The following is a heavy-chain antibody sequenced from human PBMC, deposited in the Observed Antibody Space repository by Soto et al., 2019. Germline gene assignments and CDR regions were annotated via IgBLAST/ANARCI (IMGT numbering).Heavy chain of an antibody. V-gene: IGHV2-5*02. CDR3: ARRRGSGWVYYFDY. Sequence: QITLKESGPTLVKPTETLTLTCTFSGFSLSTSGVGVGWIRQPPGKALEWLALIYWDDDKRYSPSLKSRLTITKDTSKNQVVLTMTNMDPVDAATYYCARRRGSGWVYYFDYWGQGTLVTVSS. J-gene: IGHJ4*02. CDR1: GFSLSTSGVG. D-gene: IGHD6-19*01. CDR2: IYWDDDK.